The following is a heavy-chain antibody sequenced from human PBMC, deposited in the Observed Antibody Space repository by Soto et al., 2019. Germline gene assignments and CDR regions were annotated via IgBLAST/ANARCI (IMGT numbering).Heavy chain of an antibody. V-gene: IGHV1-18*04. CDR2: ISAYNGNT. J-gene: IGHJ2*01. CDR3: ARGGTSGVRYFDWLNTPVGYFDL. Sequence: ASVKVSCKASGYTFTSYGISWVRQAPGQGLEWMGWISAYNGNTNYAQKLQGRVTMTTDTSTSTAYMELRSLRSDDTAVYYCARGGTSGVRYFDWLNTPVGYFDLWGRGTLVTSPQ. CDR1: GYTFTSYG. D-gene: IGHD3-9*01.